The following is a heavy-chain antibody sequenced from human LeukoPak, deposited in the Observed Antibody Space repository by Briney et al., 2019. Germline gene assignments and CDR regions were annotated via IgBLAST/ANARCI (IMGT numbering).Heavy chain of an antibody. Sequence: ASVKVSCKASGGTFTSYYMHWVRQAPGQGLEWMGIINPSGGSTSYAQKFQGRVTMTRDTSTSTVYMELSSLRSEDTAVYYCARISSSGWYRGSVGPKQSFDYWGQGTLVTVSS. D-gene: IGHD6-19*01. CDR2: INPSGGST. CDR3: ARISSSGWYRGSVGPKQSFDY. V-gene: IGHV1-46*01. J-gene: IGHJ4*02. CDR1: GGTFTSYY.